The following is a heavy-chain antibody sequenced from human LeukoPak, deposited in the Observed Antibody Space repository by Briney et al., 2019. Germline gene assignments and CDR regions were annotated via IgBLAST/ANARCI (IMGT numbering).Heavy chain of an antibody. V-gene: IGHV4-39*07. Sequence: NASETLSLTCTVSGGSISSSSYYWGWIRQPPGKGLEWIGSIYYSGSTYYNPSLKSRVTISVDTSKDQFSLKLSSVTAADTAVYYCARESEGEGYFDYWGQGTLVTVSS. CDR2: IYYSGST. J-gene: IGHJ4*02. D-gene: IGHD3-16*01. CDR1: GGSISSSSYY. CDR3: ARESEGEGYFDY.